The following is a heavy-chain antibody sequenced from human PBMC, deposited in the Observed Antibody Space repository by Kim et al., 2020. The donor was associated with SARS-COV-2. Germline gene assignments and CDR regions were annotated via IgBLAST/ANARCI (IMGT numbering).Heavy chain of an antibody. J-gene: IGHJ4*02. CDR1: GYTFTSYG. D-gene: IGHD3-9*01. CDR2: ISAYNGNT. Sequence: ASVKVSCKASGYTFTSYGISWVRQDPGQGLEWMGWISAYNGNTNYAQKLQGRVTMTTDTSTSTAYMELRSLRSDDTAVYYCARGGGYDTLTGYDIPDYWGQGTLVTVSS. CDR3: ARGGGYDTLTGYDIPDY. V-gene: IGHV1-18*01.